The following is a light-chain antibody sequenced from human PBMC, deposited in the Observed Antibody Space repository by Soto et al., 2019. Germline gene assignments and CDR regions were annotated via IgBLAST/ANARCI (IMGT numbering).Light chain of an antibody. Sequence: QSALIQPPSASGSPGQSVTISCAGSSSDVGAYEYVSWYQQHPSKAPKLILYEVTKRPSGVPDRFSGSKSGNTASLTVSALQAEDEAAYYCSSYTSDSSYVFGSGTKVTVL. CDR2: EVT. V-gene: IGLV2-8*01. CDR1: SSDVGAYEY. J-gene: IGLJ1*01. CDR3: SSYTSDSSYV.